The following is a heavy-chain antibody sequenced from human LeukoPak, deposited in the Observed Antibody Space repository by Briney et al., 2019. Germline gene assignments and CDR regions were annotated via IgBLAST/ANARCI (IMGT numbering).Heavy chain of an antibody. D-gene: IGHD3-10*01. CDR1: GGSISSGGYY. Sequence: SETLSLTCTVSGGSISSGGYYWSWIRQHPGKGLEWIGYIYYSGSTYYNPSLESRVTISVDTSKNQFSLKLSSVTAADTAVYYCARGLYGSGSYYNDNWFDPWGQGTLVTVSS. CDR2: IYYSGST. CDR3: ARGLYGSGSYYNDNWFDP. J-gene: IGHJ5*02. V-gene: IGHV4-31*03.